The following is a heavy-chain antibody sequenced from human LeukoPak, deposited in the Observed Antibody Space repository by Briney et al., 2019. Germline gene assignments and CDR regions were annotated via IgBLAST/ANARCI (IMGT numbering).Heavy chain of an antibody. Sequence: PGESLKISCKGSGYSFTSYWIGWVRQVPGKGLEWMGIIYPGDPDTRYGPSFQGQVTISADKSISTAYLQWSSLKASDTAMYYCARQSRNSFDYWGQGTLVTVSS. D-gene: IGHD4-11*01. V-gene: IGHV5-51*01. CDR1: GYSFTSYW. J-gene: IGHJ4*02. CDR2: IYPGDPDT. CDR3: ARQSRNSFDY.